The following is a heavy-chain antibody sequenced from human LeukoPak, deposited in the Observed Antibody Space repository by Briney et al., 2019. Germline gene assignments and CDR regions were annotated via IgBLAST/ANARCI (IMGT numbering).Heavy chain of an antibody. CDR2: INHSGST. V-gene: IGHV4-34*01. CDR3: ARDHGVTMSHYYMDV. J-gene: IGHJ6*03. D-gene: IGHD3-22*01. Sequence: SETLSLTCAVYGGSFSGYYWSWIRQPPGKGLEWIGEINHSGSTNYNPSLKSRVTISVDTSKNQFSLKLSSVTAADTAVYYCARDHGVTMSHYYMDVWGKGTTVTVSS. CDR1: GGSFSGYY.